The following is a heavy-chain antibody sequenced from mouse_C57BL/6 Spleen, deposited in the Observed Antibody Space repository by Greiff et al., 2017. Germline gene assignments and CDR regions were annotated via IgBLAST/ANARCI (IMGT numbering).Heavy chain of an antibody. D-gene: IGHD4-1*01. CDR3: ARVNWDLYYFDY. V-gene: IGHV1-82*01. CDR1: GYAFSSSW. CDR2: IYPGDGDT. J-gene: IGHJ2*01. Sequence: VMLVESGPELVKPGASVKISCKASGYAFSSSWMNWVKQRPGKGLEWIGRIYPGDGDTNYNGKFKGKATLTADKSSSTAYMQLSSLTSEDSAVYFCARVNWDLYYFDYWGQGTTLTVSS.